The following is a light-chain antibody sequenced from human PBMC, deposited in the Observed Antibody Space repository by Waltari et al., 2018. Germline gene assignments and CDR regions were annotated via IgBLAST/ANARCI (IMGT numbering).Light chain of an antibody. J-gene: IGKJ1*01. Sequence: FVLTQSPDTLSLSPGERVILSCRASQSVSSNYLAWYQQKPGQAPRLLIYDASNRATGIADRFSGSGSGTDFTLTISRLEPEDVAVYYCQQYGRSPWTFGQGTKVEIK. CDR1: QSVSSNY. V-gene: IGKV3-20*01. CDR2: DAS. CDR3: QQYGRSPWT.